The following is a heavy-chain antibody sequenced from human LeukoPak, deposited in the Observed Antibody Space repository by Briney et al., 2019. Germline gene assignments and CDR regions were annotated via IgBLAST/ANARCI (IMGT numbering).Heavy chain of an antibody. CDR3: GSSNLLTAYSSLNF. CDR2: IYAAGGT. V-gene: IGHV3-66*01. D-gene: IGHD3-9*01. Sequence: PGGSLRLSCAASGFTVSDNYMSWIRQAPGKGLEWVSLIYAAGGTYFADSVRGRFTISRDNSKNTVYLQMNNLGVDDTAVYYCGSSNLLTAYSSLNFCGQGTLVTVSS. J-gene: IGHJ4*02. CDR1: GFTVSDNY.